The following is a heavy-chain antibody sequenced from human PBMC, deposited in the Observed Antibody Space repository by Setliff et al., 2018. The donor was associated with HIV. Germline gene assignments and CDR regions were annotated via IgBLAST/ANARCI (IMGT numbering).Heavy chain of an antibody. CDR3: ARLGSGWSDSYYYAMDV. J-gene: IGHJ6*02. D-gene: IGHD6-19*01. CDR2: ISPYNGHT. V-gene: IGHV1-18*01. CDR1: GYSFTTYG. Sequence: VSCKTSGYSFTTYGISWVRQAPGHGLEWMGWISPYNGHTKSAQTFQGRVTMTIDTSTNSAYMELRSLRSDDTAVYFCARLGSGWSDSYYYAMDVWGRGTTVAVSS.